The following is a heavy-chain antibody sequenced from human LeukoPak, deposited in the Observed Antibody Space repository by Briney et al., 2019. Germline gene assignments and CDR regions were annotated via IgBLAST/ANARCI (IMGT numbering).Heavy chain of an antibody. J-gene: IGHJ5*02. D-gene: IGHD1-1*01. V-gene: IGHV3-48*02. Sequence: GGSLRLSCAASGFTFSSYTMSWVRQAPGKGLEWVSYVTSTSSGIFYADSVKGRFTISRDNAKNSVFLQMNSLRDEDTAVYYRVRVNILLTRTRWFDPWGQGTLVTVSS. CDR3: VRVNILLTRTRWFDP. CDR1: GFTFSSYT. CDR2: VTSTSSGI.